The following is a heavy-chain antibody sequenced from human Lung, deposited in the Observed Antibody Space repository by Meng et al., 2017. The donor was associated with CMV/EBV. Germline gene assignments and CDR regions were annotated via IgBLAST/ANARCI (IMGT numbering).Heavy chain of an antibody. D-gene: IGHD6-13*01. CDR1: GYTFTGYY. CDR2: INPNSGGT. CDR3: ARELEQQLSGMDV. V-gene: IGHV1-2*02. Sequence: ASXXVFCKASGYTFTGYYIHWVRQAPGQGLEWMGWINPNSGGTNYALKFQGRVTMTRDTSINTAYMELSRLRSDDTAVYYCARELEQQLSGMDVWGQGTTVTVSS. J-gene: IGHJ6*02.